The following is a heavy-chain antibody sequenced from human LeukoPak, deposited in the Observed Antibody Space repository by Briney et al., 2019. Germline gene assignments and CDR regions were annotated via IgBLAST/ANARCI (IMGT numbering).Heavy chain of an antibody. CDR1: GFTFRTYG. D-gene: IGHD3-16*01. CDR3: AKRADYYDSSRALYDAFDL. J-gene: IGHJ3*01. Sequence: GGSLRLSCAASGFTFRTYGMHWVRQAPGKGLEWMTFIRYDGSDKYYADSVKGRFTISRDNSKNTLFLQMNSLRVADTAVYYCAKRADYYDSSRALYDAFDLWGQGTMVTVSS. V-gene: IGHV3-30*02. CDR2: IRYDGSDK.